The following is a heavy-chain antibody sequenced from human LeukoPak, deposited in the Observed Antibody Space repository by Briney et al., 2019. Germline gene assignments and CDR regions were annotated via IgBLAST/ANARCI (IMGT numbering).Heavy chain of an antibody. CDR1: GGSISSYY. Sequence: SETLSLTCTVSGGSISSYYWSWIRQPAGKGLEWIGRIYTSGSTNYNPSLKSRVTMSVDTTKNQFSLNLSSVTAADTAVYYCAREFYDSSGYNWFDPWGQGTLVTVSS. CDR3: AREFYDSSGYNWFDP. V-gene: IGHV4-4*07. J-gene: IGHJ5*02. CDR2: IYTSGST. D-gene: IGHD3-22*01.